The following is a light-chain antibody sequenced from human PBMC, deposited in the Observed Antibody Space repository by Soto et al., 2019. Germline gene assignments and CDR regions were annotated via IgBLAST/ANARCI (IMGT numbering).Light chain of an antibody. CDR1: QTISTW. V-gene: IGKV1-5*01. J-gene: IGKJ1*01. CDR3: QQCYMGWT. CDR2: DAS. Sequence: DIQVTQSPPTLSASVGDRVTITCRASQTISTWMAWYQQKPGKAPKLLVYDASTLQSGVASRFSGSGSGTEFTLIISGLQPEDFGTYYCQQCYMGWTFGQGTKVDFK.